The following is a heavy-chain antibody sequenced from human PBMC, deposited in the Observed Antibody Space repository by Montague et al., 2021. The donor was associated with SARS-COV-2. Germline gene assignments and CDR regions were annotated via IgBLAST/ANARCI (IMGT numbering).Heavy chain of an antibody. CDR1: GFSLSTSGMC. V-gene: IGHV2-70*11. Sequence: PALVKPTQTLTPTCTFSGFSLSTSGMCVSRIRQPPGKALEWLARIDWDDDKYYSTSLKTRLTISKDTSKNQVVLTMTNMDPVDTATYYCARRTYDILTGYDYGMDVWGQGTTVTVSS. J-gene: IGHJ6*02. D-gene: IGHD3-9*01. CDR2: IDWDDDK. CDR3: ARRTYDILTGYDYGMDV.